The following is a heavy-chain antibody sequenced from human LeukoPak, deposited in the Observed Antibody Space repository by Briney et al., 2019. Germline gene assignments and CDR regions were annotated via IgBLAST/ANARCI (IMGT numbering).Heavy chain of an antibody. V-gene: IGHV4-59*01. CDR3: ARDAIRNYYYYGMDV. D-gene: IGHD3-3*01. Sequence: SETLSLTCTVSGVSISSYYWSWIRQPPGKGLEWIGYIYYSGSTNYNPSLKSRVTISVDTSKNQFSLKLSSVTAADTAVYYCARDAIRNYYYYGMDVWGQGTTVTVSS. CDR2: IYYSGST. J-gene: IGHJ6*02. CDR1: GVSISSYY.